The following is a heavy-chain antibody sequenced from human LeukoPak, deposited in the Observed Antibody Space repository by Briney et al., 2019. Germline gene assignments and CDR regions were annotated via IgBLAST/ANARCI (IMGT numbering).Heavy chain of an antibody. CDR1: GYTFTSYY. D-gene: IGHD5-12*01. J-gene: IGHJ5*02. CDR3: ARAASGYDYVQRGHTWFDT. V-gene: IGHV1-46*01. Sequence: GASVKVSCKASGYTFTSYYMHWVRQAPGQGLEWMGIINPSGGSTTYAQKFQGRVTMTRDLSTSTAYMELSSLRSEDTAVFFCARAASGYDYVQRGHTWFDTWGQGTLVTVSS. CDR2: INPSGGST.